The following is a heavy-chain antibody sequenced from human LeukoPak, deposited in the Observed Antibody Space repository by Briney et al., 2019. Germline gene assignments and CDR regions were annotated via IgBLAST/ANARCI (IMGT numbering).Heavy chain of an antibody. CDR2: IKNDGSET. J-gene: IGHJ4*02. CDR1: GFKFRDHW. CDR3: VKNDGWFHLAQ. D-gene: IGHD6-19*01. Sequence: RAGGSLRLSCAVSGFKFRDHWTDWVRQAPGKGLEWVGHIKNDGSETYYLDSLKGRFSISRDNTNNALYLQKNSLRVEDTAVYYCVKNDGWFHLAQWGQGTLVTVSS. V-gene: IGHV3-7*03.